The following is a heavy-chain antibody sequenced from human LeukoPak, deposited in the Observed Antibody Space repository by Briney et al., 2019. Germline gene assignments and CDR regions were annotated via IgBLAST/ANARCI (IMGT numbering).Heavy chain of an antibody. V-gene: IGHV4-59*01. J-gene: IGHJ3*02. D-gene: IGHD7-27*01. Sequence: SETLSLTCTVSGGSISSSYWSWIRQPPGKGLEWIGYIYYSGSTNYNPSLKSRVTISVDTSKNQFSLKVSSVTAADTAIYYCARVQVGTFDIWGQGTMVTVSS. CDR3: ARVQVGTFDI. CDR2: IYYSGST. CDR1: GGSISSSY.